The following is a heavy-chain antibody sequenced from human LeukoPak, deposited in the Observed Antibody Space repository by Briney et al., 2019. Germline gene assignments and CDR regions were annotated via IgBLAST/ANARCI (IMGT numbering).Heavy chain of an antibody. Sequence: SETLSLTCTVSGGSISSSSYYWGWIRQPPGKGLEWIGSIYYSGSTYYNPSLKSRVTISVDTSKNQFSLKLSSVTAADTAVYYCARGVAARHLDYWGQGTLVTVSS. V-gene: IGHV4-39*07. CDR2: IYYSGST. CDR3: ARGVAARHLDY. CDR1: GGSISSSSYY. D-gene: IGHD6-6*01. J-gene: IGHJ4*02.